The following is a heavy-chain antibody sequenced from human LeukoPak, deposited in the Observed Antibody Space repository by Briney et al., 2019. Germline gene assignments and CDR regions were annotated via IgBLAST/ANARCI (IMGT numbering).Heavy chain of an antibody. Sequence: GGSLRLSCAASGLTFSSYAMSWVRQAPGKGLGWDSSISTSGGSTYYADSVKGRFTISRDNSKNTLYLQMNSLRAEDTAIYYCAKGAGANWFDPWGQGTLVTVSS. CDR2: ISTSGGST. CDR1: GLTFSSYA. J-gene: IGHJ5*02. V-gene: IGHV3-23*01. CDR3: AKGAGANWFDP.